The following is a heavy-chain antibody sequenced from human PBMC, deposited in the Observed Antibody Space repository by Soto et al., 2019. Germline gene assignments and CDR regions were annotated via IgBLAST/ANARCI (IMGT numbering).Heavy chain of an antibody. CDR3: GRDFGSGHADF. CDR2: IDPSDSYT. V-gene: IGHV5-10-1*01. Sequence: PGESLKISCQASDEIFNTNWITWVRQLPGKGLEWVGRIDPSDSYTTYNPSLKGHVILSVDKSVNTAYLQWPSLRASDTAIYFCGRDFGSGHADFWGQGTQVTVSS. CDR1: DEIFNTNW. J-gene: IGHJ4*02. D-gene: IGHD1-26*01.